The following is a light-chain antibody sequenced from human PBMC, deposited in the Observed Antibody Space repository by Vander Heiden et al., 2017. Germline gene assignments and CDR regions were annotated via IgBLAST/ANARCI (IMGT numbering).Light chain of an antibody. Sequence: IVLTQSPGTLSLSPGERGTLSCRASQSVSSRYLAWYQQKPGQAPRLLIYGASIRATGIPDRFSGRASATDFTLTSSMLAPEDFTVYYRQLYGGSSYTFGQGTKLEIK. CDR3: QLYGGSSYT. V-gene: IGKV3-20*01. CDR2: GAS. J-gene: IGKJ2*01. CDR1: QSVSSRY.